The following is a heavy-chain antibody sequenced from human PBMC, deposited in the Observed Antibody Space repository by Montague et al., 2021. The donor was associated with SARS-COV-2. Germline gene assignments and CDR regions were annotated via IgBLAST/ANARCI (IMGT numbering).Heavy chain of an antibody. CDR2: ITSGGGDS. J-gene: IGHJ6*02. CDR1: GFSFNRYA. CDR3: AKDTATIRIAVALMDV. Sequence: SLRLSCAASGFSFNRYAMSWVRQAPGKGPEWVTGITSGGGDSHYADSVEGRFTISRDNSRDTLYLQMNSLRVGDTAVYYCAKDTATIRIAVALMDVWGQGTTVIVSS. D-gene: IGHD6-19*01. V-gene: IGHV3-23*01.